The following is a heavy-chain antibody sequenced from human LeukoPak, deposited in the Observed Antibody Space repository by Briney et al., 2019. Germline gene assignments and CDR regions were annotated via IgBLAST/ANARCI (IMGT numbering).Heavy chain of an antibody. J-gene: IGHJ3*02. CDR1: GYPFPIYD. CDR3: AIGRYFPYDAFDI. D-gene: IGHD3-9*01. V-gene: IGHV1-8*03. CDR2: VNPNSGNT. Sequence: ASVQGSCHASGYPFPIYDINWVRQATGQGREWMGWVNPNSGNTGYSQKFQGRVTITRNTSISTAYMELSSLRSEDTAVYYCAIGRYFPYDAFDIWGQGTMVTVSS.